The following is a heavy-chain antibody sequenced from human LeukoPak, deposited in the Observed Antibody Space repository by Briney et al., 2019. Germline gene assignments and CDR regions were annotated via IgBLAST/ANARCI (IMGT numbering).Heavy chain of an antibody. V-gene: IGHV4-59*01. J-gene: IGHJ3*02. CDR2: IYYSGSF. D-gene: IGHD2-21*02. CDR1: GGSISCYY. CDR3: AREGLLCGGYCYRDAFDI. Sequence: SETLSLTSTVSGGSISCYYGTWIRQPPGKGLEWIGYIYYSGSFNYNPSLKSRVTISVDTSKNQFSLKLNSVTAADTAVYYCAREGLLCGGYCYRDAFDIWGQGTMVTVSS.